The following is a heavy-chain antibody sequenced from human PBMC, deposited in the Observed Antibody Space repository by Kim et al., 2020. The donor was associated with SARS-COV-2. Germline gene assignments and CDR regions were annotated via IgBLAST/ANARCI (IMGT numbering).Heavy chain of an antibody. V-gene: IGHV4-39*01. Sequence: HYRGETYPNPSLKSLVTISVDTSKNQFSLNLNSVTAADTAVYYCARHADYWGQGTLVTVSS. CDR2: HYRGET. J-gene: IGHJ4*02. CDR3: ARHADY.